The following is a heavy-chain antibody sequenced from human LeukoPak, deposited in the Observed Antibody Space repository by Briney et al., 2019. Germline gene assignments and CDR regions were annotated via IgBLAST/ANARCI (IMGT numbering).Heavy chain of an antibody. J-gene: IGHJ4*02. Sequence: PSQTLSLTCTVPGGSISSGSYYWRWIRQPAGTGLEWIGRIYTSGSTNYNPSLKSRVTISVDTSKNQFSLKLSSVTAADTAVYYCARTSWRGDILTGYYIGGAYYFDYWGQGTLVTVSS. CDR3: ARTSWRGDILTGYYIGGAYYFDY. CDR2: IYTSGST. V-gene: IGHV4-61*02. CDR1: GGSISSGSYY. D-gene: IGHD3-9*01.